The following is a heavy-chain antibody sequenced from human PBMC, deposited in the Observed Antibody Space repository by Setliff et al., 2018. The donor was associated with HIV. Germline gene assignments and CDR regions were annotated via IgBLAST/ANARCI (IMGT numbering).Heavy chain of an antibody. CDR1: GFTFRNYK. Sequence: PAGSLRLSCAASGFTFRNYKFNWVRQAPGRGLEWVSSISIGSGGAIDYADSVQGRFTISRDNAKNSLYLEMNSLRVEDTAVYYCTPQWPVGYWGQGTPVTVSS. CDR2: ISIGSGGAI. CDR3: TPQWPVGY. D-gene: IGHD6-19*01. J-gene: IGHJ4*02. V-gene: IGHV3-21*01.